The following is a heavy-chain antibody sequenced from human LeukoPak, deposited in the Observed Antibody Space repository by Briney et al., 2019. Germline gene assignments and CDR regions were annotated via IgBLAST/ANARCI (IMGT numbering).Heavy chain of an antibody. J-gene: IGHJ6*03. CDR1: GYTFTSYG. CDR2: INPNSGGT. Sequence: GASVKVSCRASGYTFTSYGISWVRQAPGQGLEWMGWINPNSGGTNYAQKFQGRVTMTRDTSISTAYMELSRLRSDDTAVYYCARVLVALHYYYYMDVWGKGTTVTVSS. V-gene: IGHV1-2*02. D-gene: IGHD2-2*01. CDR3: ARVLVALHYYYYMDV.